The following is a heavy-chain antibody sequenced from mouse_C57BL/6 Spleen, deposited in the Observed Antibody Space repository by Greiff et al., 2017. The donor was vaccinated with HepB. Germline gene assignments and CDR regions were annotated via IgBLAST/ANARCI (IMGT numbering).Heavy chain of an antibody. Sequence: QVQLQQPGAELVMPGASVKLSCKASGYTFTSYWMHWVKQRPGQGLEWIGEIDPSDSYTNYNQKFKGKSTLTVDKSSSTAYMQLSSLTSEDSAVYYCARSGSSYCWYFDVWGTGTTVTVSS. CDR1: GYTFTSYW. CDR3: ARSGSSYCWYFDV. J-gene: IGHJ1*03. V-gene: IGHV1-69*01. D-gene: IGHD1-1*01. CDR2: IDPSDSYT.